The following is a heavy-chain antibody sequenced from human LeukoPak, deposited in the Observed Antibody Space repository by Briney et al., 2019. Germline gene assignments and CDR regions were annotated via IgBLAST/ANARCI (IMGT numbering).Heavy chain of an antibody. J-gene: IGHJ6*02. D-gene: IGHD3-16*01. CDR2: IIPIFGTA. CDR3: ARDPYDYVWGSYKDYYYGMDV. CDR1: GGTFSSYA. V-gene: IGHV1-69*05. Sequence: GASVKVSCKASGGTFSSYAISWVRQAPGQGLEWMGGIIPIFGTANYAQKFQGRVTMTRDTSISTAYMELSRLRSDDTAVYYCARDPYDYVWGSYKDYYYGMDVWGQGTTVTVSS.